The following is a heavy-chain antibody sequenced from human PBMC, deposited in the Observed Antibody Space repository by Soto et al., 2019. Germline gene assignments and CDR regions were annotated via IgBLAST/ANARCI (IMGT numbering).Heavy chain of an antibody. J-gene: IGHJ6*02. Sequence: GESLKISCKGSGYSFTSYWISWVRQMPGKGLEWMGRIDPSDSYTNYSPSFQGHVTISADKSISTAYLQWSSLKASDTAMYYCARPHCSSTSCYSYGMDVWGQGTTVTVPS. D-gene: IGHD2-2*02. CDR2: IDPSDSYT. V-gene: IGHV5-10-1*01. CDR1: GYSFTSYW. CDR3: ARPHCSSTSCYSYGMDV.